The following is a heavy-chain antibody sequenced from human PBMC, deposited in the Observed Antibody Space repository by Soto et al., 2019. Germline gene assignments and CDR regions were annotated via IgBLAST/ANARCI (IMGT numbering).Heavy chain of an antibody. Sequence: QVQLVQSGAEVKKPGASVKVSCKASGYTFTSYDINWVRQATGQGRERMGWMNPNSGNTGYAQKFKGRVTMTRNTSTITGDMEQSSLRSEDTAVYYCARGDYDFWSGYSRPYYYYGMDGWGQGTMVTVSS. V-gene: IGHV1-8*01. D-gene: IGHD3-3*01. J-gene: IGHJ6*02. CDR3: ARGDYDFWSGYSRPYYYYGMDG. CDR1: GYTFTSYD. CDR2: MNPNSGNT.